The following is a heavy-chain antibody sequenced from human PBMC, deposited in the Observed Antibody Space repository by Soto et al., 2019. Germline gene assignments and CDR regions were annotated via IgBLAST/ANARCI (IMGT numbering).Heavy chain of an antibody. CDR2: IIPIFGTA. J-gene: IGHJ3*02. V-gene: IGHV1-69*13. CDR1: GGTFSRYA. CDR3: ARDRGTVTHAFDI. D-gene: IGHD4-17*01. Sequence: SVKVSYKASGGTFSRYAISWLRQVPGQGLEWMGGIIPIFGTANYAQKFQGRVTITADESTSTAYMELSSLRSEDTAVYYCARDRGTVTHAFDIWGQGTMVTVSS.